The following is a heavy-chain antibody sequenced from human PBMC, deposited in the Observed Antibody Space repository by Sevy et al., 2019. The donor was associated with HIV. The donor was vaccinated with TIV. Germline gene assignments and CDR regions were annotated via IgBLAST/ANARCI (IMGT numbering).Heavy chain of an antibody. CDR2: ISGSGDST. D-gene: IGHD6-19*01. CDR1: GFTFSTYA. J-gene: IGHJ4*02. V-gene: IGHV3-23*01. CDR3: ANIRDNSGWFSYFDY. Sequence: GGSLRLSCAASGFTFSTYAMSWVRQAPGKGLEWVSAISGSGDSTFYADSVKGRFTISRDNSKSTVYLQMNSLGAADTAVYYCANIRDNSGWFSYFDYWGQGTLVTVSS.